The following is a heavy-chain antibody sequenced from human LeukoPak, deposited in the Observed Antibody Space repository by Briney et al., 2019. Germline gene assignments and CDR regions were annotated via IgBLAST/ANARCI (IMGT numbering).Heavy chain of an antibody. Sequence: SETLSLTCAVYGGSFSGYYWSWIRQPPGKGLEWIGEINHSGSTSYNPSLKSRVTISVDTSKNQFSLKLGSVTAADTAVYYCARLTLTGSLDWGQGTLVTVSS. D-gene: IGHD7-27*01. CDR2: INHSGST. CDR1: GGSFSGYY. J-gene: IGHJ4*02. V-gene: IGHV4-34*01. CDR3: ARLTLTGSLD.